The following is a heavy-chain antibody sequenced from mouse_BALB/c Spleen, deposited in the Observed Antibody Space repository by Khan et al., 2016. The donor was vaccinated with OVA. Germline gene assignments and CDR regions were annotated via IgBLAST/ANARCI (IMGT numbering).Heavy chain of an antibody. D-gene: IGHD2-2*01. Sequence: QVQLQQPGAELVRPGASVKLSCKASGYTFTSYWMNWVKQRPGHGLEWIGRIDPSDSETHYNQIFKDKATLTVDQSSTTAYMQLSSLTSEDSAVYYCARREKYGYDPSWFAYWGQGTLVTVAA. J-gene: IGHJ3*01. V-gene: IGHV1-61*01. CDR1: GYTFTSYW. CDR2: IDPSDSET. CDR3: ARREKYGYDPSWFAY.